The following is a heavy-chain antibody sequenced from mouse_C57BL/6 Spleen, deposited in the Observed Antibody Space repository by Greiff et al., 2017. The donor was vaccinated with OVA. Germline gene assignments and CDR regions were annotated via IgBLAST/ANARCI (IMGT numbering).Heavy chain of an antibody. V-gene: IGHV14-3*01. CDR1: GFNIKNTY. J-gene: IGHJ4*01. D-gene: IGHD1-1*01. CDR3: ASAVVATWEAMDY. CDR2: IDPANGNT. Sequence: VQLQQSVAELVRPGASVKLSCTASGFNIKNTYMHWVKQRPEQGLEWIGRIDPANGNTKYAPKFQGKATITADTSSNTAYLQLSSLTSEDTAIYDCASAVVATWEAMDYWGQGTSVTVSS.